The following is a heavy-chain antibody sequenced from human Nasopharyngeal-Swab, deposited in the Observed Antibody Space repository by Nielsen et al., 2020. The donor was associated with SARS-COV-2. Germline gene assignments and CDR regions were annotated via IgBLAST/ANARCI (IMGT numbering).Heavy chain of an antibody. CDR1: GFTFSGYW. CDR3: ARDQGYGSGQDFDY. V-gene: IGHV3-7*01. Sequence: GESLKISCAASGFTFSGYWMSWVRQVPGKGLEWVANIKQDASEMYYVDSVKGRFTISRDNAKNSLYLQMNSLRAEDTAVYYCARDQGYGSGQDFDYWGQGTLVTVSS. J-gene: IGHJ4*02. CDR2: IKQDASEM. D-gene: IGHD3-10*01.